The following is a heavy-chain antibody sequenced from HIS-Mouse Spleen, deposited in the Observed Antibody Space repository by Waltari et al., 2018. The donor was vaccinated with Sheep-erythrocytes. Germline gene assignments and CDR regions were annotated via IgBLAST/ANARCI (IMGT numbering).Heavy chain of an antibody. CDR2: IYSGGST. D-gene: IGHD6-19*01. CDR1: GFTVRSNY. V-gene: IGHV3-53*01. CDR3: ARASSGWFRGFDY. J-gene: IGHJ4*02. Sequence: EVQLVESGGGLIQPGGSLRLSCAASGFTVRSNYMSWVRQAPGKGLRWVSCIYSGGSTYYADSVKGRFTISRDNSKSTLYLQMNSMRAEDTAVYYCARASSGWFRGFDYWGQGTLVTVSS.